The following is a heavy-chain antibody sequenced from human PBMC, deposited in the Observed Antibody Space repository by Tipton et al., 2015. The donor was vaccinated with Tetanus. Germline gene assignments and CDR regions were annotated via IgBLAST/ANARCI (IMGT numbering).Heavy chain of an antibody. CDR1: GDSISRGGYL. Sequence: LRLSCTVSGDSISRGGYLWNWSRQRPGKGPGGVGYIYYSGDTYYNPSLERRVSMSVDTSKNQFSLNLTSVTAADTGVYYCARDQGGGRVVRLNWLDPWGQGTLVTVSS. CDR2: IYYSGDT. D-gene: IGHD6-6*01. J-gene: IGHJ5*02. V-gene: IGHV4-31*03. CDR3: ARDQGGGRVVRLNWLDP.